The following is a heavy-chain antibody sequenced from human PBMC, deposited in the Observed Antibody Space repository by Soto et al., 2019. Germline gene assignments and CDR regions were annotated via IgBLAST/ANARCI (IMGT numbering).Heavy chain of an antibody. D-gene: IGHD3-10*01. CDR2: ISYDGSNK. Sequence: PGGSLRLSCAASGFTFSSYGMHWVRQAPGKGLEWVAVISYDGSNKYYADSVKGRFTISRDNSKNTLYLQMNSLRAEDTAVYYCAKAVTMVRGVITLFDYWGQGT. V-gene: IGHV3-30*18. CDR3: AKAVTMVRGVITLFDY. J-gene: IGHJ4*02. CDR1: GFTFSSYG.